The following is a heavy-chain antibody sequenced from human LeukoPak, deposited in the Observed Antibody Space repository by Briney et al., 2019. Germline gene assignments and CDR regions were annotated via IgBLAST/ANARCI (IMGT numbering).Heavy chain of an antibody. V-gene: IGHV3-74*01. J-gene: IGHJ4*02. CDR2: INSDGSTT. Sequence: PGKSLRLSCAASVITFSSYWMHWVRQAPGKGLVWVSLINSDGSTTSYADSVKGRFTISRDNAKNTLYLQMNSLRAEDTAVYYCASGVTTGYWGQGTLVTVSS. CDR1: VITFSSYW. D-gene: IGHD1-26*01. CDR3: ASGVTTGY.